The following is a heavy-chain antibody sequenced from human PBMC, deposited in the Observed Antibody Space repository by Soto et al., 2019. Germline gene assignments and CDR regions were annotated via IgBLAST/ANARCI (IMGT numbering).Heavy chain of an antibody. D-gene: IGHD2-2*01. CDR3: ARDRLVPYGYGMDV. V-gene: IGHV3-33*01. CDR1: GFTFRSYG. J-gene: IGHJ6*02. Sequence: GWSLRLSCAASGFTFRSYGIHWVRQAPGKGLEWVALIWFDGSKKYYVDSVKGRFAVSRDNSKNTLYLQMNSLRVEDTAVYYCARDRLVPYGYGMDVWGQGTTVTVSS. CDR2: IWFDGSKK.